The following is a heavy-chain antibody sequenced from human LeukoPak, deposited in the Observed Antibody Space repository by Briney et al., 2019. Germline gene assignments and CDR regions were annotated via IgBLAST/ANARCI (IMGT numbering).Heavy chain of an antibody. V-gene: IGHV3-7*01. CDR3: ARVSRSVAGANN. J-gene: IGHJ4*02. Sequence: GGSLGLSCAASGFTFSADWMFWVRQAPGKGLEWVAKINQDGTDKNYVDSVRGRFTISRDNAKNSLYLQMSSLRAEDTALYYCARVSRSVAGANNWGQGTLVTVSS. CDR2: INQDGTDK. CDR1: GFTFSADW. D-gene: IGHD6-19*01.